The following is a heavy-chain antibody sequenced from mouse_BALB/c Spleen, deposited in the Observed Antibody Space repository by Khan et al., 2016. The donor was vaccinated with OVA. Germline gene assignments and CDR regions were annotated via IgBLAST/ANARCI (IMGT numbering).Heavy chain of an antibody. D-gene: IGHD3-2*02. Sequence: QIQLVQSGTELVRPGASVKLSCKTSGYIFTSYWIHWVKQRSGQGLEWIARIYPGTDNTYYNEKLKDKAIMTVDKSSSTAYMQLSSLKSEDSAVYFCAREEALYYFDYWGQGTTLTVSS. V-gene: IGHV1S132*01. CDR2: IYPGTDNT. CDR1: GYIFTSYW. J-gene: IGHJ2*01. CDR3: AREEALYYFDY.